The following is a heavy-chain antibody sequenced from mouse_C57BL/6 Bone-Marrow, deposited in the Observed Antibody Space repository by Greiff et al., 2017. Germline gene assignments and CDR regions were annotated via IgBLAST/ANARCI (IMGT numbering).Heavy chain of an antibody. CDR2: ISAGGSST. J-gene: IGHJ2*01. CDR1: GFTFSSYA. Sequence: VQLKESGGGLVKPGGSLKLSCAASGFTFSSYAMSWVRQTPEKGLEWVATISAGGSSTYYPDKLKGRFTISRDNAKNNLYLQMSHLKSEDTAMYYCARDATVVAAGFDYWGQGTTRTVSS. D-gene: IGHD1-1*02. CDR3: ARDATVVAAGFDY. V-gene: IGHV5-4*01.